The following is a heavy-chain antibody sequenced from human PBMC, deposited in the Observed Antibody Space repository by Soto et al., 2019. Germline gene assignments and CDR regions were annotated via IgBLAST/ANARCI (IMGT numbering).Heavy chain of an antibody. D-gene: IGHD2-15*01. CDR3: AKAAFRRYCSGGSCYRYFDY. CDR2: ISWDGTTT. V-gene: IGHV3-43*01. CDR1: GFTFDDYT. J-gene: IGHJ4*02. Sequence: EVQLVESGGVVIQPGGSLRLSCAASGFTFDDYTMHWVRQAPGKGLEWVSLISWDGTTTYYADSVKGRFTISRDNSKNSLYLQMNSLRTEDTAFYYCAKAAFRRYCSGGSCYRYFDYCGQGTLVTVSS.